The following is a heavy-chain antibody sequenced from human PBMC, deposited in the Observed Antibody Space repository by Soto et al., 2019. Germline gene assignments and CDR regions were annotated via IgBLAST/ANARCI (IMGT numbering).Heavy chain of an antibody. Sequence: EVQLLESGGGLVQPGGSLRLSCGVSGFTFSNYAMSWVRQAPGKGLEWVSAINIGRDTTYYADSVKGRFTMSRDNSKNTLYLQMNSLRAEDTAVYYCAKLLVTQMPYYYYGLDVWGQGTTVTVSS. D-gene: IGHD2-21*02. CDR1: GFTFSNYA. V-gene: IGHV3-23*01. J-gene: IGHJ6*02. CDR2: INIGRDTT. CDR3: AKLLVTQMPYYYYGLDV.